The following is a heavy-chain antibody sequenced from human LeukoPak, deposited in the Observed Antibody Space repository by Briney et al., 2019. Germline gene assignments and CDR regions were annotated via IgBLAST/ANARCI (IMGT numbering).Heavy chain of an antibody. D-gene: IGHD1-1*01. CDR3: AKVAGYIAS. V-gene: IGHV3-30*02. CDR1: GFTLSSYG. Sequence: GGSLRLSCAAAGFTLSSYGIHWVRQAPGKGLEWVAFIRYDGSSKYHADSVKGRLTISRDNSRTTLYLEMNSLRPEDTALYYCAKVAGYIASWGQGTLVTVSS. J-gene: IGHJ4*02. CDR2: IRYDGSSK.